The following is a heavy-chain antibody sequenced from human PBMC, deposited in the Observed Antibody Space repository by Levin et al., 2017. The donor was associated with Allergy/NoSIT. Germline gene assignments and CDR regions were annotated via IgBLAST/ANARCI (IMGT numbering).Heavy chain of an antibody. Sequence: HGESLKISCAASGFTFSSYDMSWVRQAPGKGLEWVSAIRGSASKTFYADSVKGRFTISRDNSKNTVSLQMNSLRAEDTAIYYCVPGIAVTGSPTDYWGQGTLVTVSS. CDR1: GFTFSSYD. D-gene: IGHD6-19*01. J-gene: IGHJ4*02. CDR3: VPGIAVTGSPTDY. CDR2: IRGSASKT. V-gene: IGHV3-23*01.